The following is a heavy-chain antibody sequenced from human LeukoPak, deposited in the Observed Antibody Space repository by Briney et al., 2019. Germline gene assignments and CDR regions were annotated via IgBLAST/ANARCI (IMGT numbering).Heavy chain of an antibody. J-gene: IGHJ4*02. D-gene: IGHD5-24*01. CDR1: GVSISNYY. CDR2: IYYSGSA. CDR3: ARGWPLFDY. Sequence: PSETLSLTCTVSGVSISNYYWSWIRQPPGKGLEYIGYIYYSGSANYNPSLKSRVTISLDTSKNHFSLKLSSVTAADTAVYYCARGWPLFDYWGQGTLVTVSS. V-gene: IGHV4-59*01.